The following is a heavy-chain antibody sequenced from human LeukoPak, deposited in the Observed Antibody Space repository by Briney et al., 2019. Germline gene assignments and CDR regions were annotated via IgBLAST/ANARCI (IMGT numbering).Heavy chain of an antibody. CDR2: INPDSGGA. J-gene: IGHJ3*02. V-gene: IGHV1-2*02. CDR3: AREGLYSGYGCDAFDI. CDR1: GYTFTGYY. D-gene: IGHD5-12*01. Sequence: GASVKVSCKASGYTFTGYYMHWVRQAPGQGLEWMGWINPDSGGANYAQKFQGRVTMTRDTSISTAYMDLSRLRSNDTAVYYCAREGLYSGYGCDAFDIWGQGTMVTVSS.